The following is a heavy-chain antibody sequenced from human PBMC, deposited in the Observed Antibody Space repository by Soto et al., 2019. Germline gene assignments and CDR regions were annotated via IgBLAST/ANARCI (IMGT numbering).Heavy chain of an antibody. Sequence: QVQLQESGPGLVKPSQTLSLTCTVSGGSISSGGYYWSWIRQHPGKGLEWIGYIYYSGSTYYNPSLKSRVTISVDTSKNQFSLKLSSVTAADTAVYYCARDHILSFWSGTPQYYYGMDVWGQGTTVTVSS. V-gene: IGHV4-31*03. CDR2: IYYSGST. J-gene: IGHJ6*02. CDR3: ARDHILSFWSGTPQYYYGMDV. D-gene: IGHD3-3*01. CDR1: GGSISSGGYY.